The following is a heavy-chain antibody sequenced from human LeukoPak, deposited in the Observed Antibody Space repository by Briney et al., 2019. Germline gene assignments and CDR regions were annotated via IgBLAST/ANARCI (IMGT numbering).Heavy chain of an antibody. Sequence: PSQTLSLTCTVSGGSISSGGYSWSWIRQPPGKGLEWIGYIYHSGSTYYNPSLKSRVTISVDRSKNQFSLKLSSVTAADTAVYYCASLDGPSYYDILTGPISWGQGTLVTVSS. D-gene: IGHD3-9*01. CDR3: ASLDGPSYYDILTGPIS. V-gene: IGHV4-30-2*01. CDR2: IYHSGST. CDR1: GGSISSGGYS. J-gene: IGHJ5*02.